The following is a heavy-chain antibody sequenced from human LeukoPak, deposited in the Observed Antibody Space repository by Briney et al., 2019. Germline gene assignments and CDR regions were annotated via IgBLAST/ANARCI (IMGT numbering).Heavy chain of an antibody. Sequence: GGSLRLSCAASGFTVSSNYMSWVRQAPGKGLEWVSVIYSGGSTYYADSVKGRFTISRDNSKNTLYLQMNSLRAEDTGVYYCASTDTAMAPFDYWGQGTRVTVSS. CDR3: ASTDTAMAPFDY. V-gene: IGHV3-53*01. CDR2: IYSGGST. D-gene: IGHD5-18*01. CDR1: GFTVSSNY. J-gene: IGHJ4*02.